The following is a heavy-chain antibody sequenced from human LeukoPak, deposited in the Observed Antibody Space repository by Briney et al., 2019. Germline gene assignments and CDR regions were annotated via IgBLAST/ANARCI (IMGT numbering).Heavy chain of an antibody. CDR3: AKRRPATGYEGGYFDY. V-gene: IGHV3-23*01. Sequence: GGSLRLSCAASGFTFSSYGMTWVRQAPGKGLEWVSAISGSGGRTCYADSVKGRFTISRDNSKNTLYLQMNSLRAEDTAIYNCAKRRPATGYEGGYFDYWGQGTLVTVSS. CDR2: ISGSGGRT. CDR1: GFTFSSYG. J-gene: IGHJ4*02. D-gene: IGHD3-9*01.